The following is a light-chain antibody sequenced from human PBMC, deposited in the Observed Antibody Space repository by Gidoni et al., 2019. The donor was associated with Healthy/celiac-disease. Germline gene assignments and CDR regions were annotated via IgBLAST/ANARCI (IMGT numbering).Light chain of an antibody. Sequence: SVFTQSPATLCLSPGERATLSCRASQSVSTYLAWYQQKPGQAPRLLIYDAANRATGIPARFSGSGSGREFTITNSSLEPEDVAVDYCQQRSKWPPGGTFGQGTRLEIK. V-gene: IGKV3-11*02. J-gene: IGKJ5*01. CDR3: QQRSKWPPGGT. CDR1: QSVSTY. CDR2: DAA.